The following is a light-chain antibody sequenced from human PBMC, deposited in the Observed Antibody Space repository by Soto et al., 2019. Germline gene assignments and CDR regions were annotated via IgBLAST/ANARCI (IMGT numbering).Light chain of an antibody. J-gene: IGKJ1*01. V-gene: IGKV3-20*01. CDR3: QQYGSLPPGT. CDR1: QSVSSNY. CDR2: GAS. Sequence: EIVLTQSPGTLSLSPGERATLSCRASQSVSSNYLAWYQQKPGQAPWFLIYGASSRASGIPDRFSGSESGTDFTLTISRLGREDFAVYYCQQYGSLPPGTLGQETKVEI.